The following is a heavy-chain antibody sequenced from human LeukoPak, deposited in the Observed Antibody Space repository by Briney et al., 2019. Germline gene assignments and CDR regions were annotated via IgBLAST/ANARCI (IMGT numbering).Heavy chain of an antibody. D-gene: IGHD4-17*01. CDR2: IYYSGST. V-gene: IGHV4-30-4*01. J-gene: IGHJ3*02. Sequence: PSQTLSLTCTVSGGSISSGDYYWSWIRQPPGKGLEWIGYIYYSGSTYYNPSLKSRVTISVDTSKNQFSLKLSSVTAADTAVYYCARKRLRVGAFDIWGQGTMVTVSS. CDR3: ARKRLRVGAFDI. CDR1: GGSISSGDYY.